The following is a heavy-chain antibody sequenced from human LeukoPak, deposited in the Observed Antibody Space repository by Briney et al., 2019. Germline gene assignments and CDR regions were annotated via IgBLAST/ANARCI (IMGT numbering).Heavy chain of an antibody. CDR3: AGLSGSPWC. D-gene: IGHD1-26*01. CDR2: IYHSGST. CDR1: GGSISSGGYY. V-gene: IGHV4-30-2*01. Sequence: SQTLSLTCTVSGGSISSGGYYWSWIQQPPGKGLEWIGYIYHSGSTYYNPSLKSRVTISVDRSKNQFSLKLSSVTAADTAVYFCAGLSGSPWCWGQGTLVTVSS. J-gene: IGHJ4*02.